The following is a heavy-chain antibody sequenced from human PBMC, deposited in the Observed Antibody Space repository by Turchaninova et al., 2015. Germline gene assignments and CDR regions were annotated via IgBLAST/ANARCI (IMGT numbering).Heavy chain of an antibody. CDR2: INQDGSKK. V-gene: IGHV3-7*01. Sequence: EVHLVAYGGGLVQPGGSLRRSCAASGFSFSTSGMDWVRQAPGKGHEWVANINQDGSKKYYVDSVKGRFTISRDNAKNSLYLQMDSLRAEDTAVYFCSKSLDFWGQGTMVTVSS. CDR1: GFSFSTSG. CDR3: SKSLDF. J-gene: IGHJ4*02.